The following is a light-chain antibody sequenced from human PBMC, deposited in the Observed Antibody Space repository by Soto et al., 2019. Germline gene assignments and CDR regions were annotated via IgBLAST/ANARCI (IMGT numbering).Light chain of an antibody. CDR3: LQHNRYPPT. J-gene: IGKJ4*01. V-gene: IGKV1-17*03. CDR1: QVISTS. Sequence: DIQVTQSPSAMSASVGDRVTITCRASQVISTSLVWFKQKPGRVPKRLIYAASSLQSGVPSRLSGSGSGTEFTLTISSLQPEDFATYYCLQHNRYPPTFGGGTKVEIK. CDR2: AAS.